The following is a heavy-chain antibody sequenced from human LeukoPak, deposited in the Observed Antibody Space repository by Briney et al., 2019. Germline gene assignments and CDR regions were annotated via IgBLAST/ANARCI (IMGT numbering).Heavy chain of an antibody. Sequence: SETLSLTCTVSGGSISSYYWSWIRQPPGKGLECIGYIYYSGSTNYNPSLKSRVTISVDTSKNQFSLKLSSVTAADTAVYYCARLITGGWLNYWGQGTLVTVSS. CDR2: IYYSGST. V-gene: IGHV4-59*08. CDR1: GGSISSYY. CDR3: ARLITGGWLNY. D-gene: IGHD3-22*01. J-gene: IGHJ4*02.